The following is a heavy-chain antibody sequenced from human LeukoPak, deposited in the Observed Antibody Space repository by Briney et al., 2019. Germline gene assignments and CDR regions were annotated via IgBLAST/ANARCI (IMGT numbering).Heavy chain of an antibody. Sequence: PSQTLSLTCTVSGGSISSGGYYWSWFRQHPGKGLEWIGYIYYSGSTYYNPSLKSRVTISVDTSKNQFSLKLSSVTAADTAVYYCARGLRNTMVRSYGMDVWGQGTTVTVSS. CDR2: IYYSGST. V-gene: IGHV4-31*03. CDR1: GGSISSGGYY. J-gene: IGHJ6*02. CDR3: ARGLRNTMVRSYGMDV. D-gene: IGHD3-10*01.